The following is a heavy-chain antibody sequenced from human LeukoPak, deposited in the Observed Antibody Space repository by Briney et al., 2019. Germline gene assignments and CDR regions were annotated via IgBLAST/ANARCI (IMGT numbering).Heavy chain of an antibody. CDR3: ARDSRDSYYDILTGYSPAGY. CDR1: GFTFSDYY. J-gene: IGHJ4*02. CDR2: IYSGGST. Sequence: GGSLRLSCAASGFTFSDYYMSWIRQAPGKGLEWVSVIYSGGSTYYADSVKGRFTISRDNSKNTLYLQMNSLRAEDTAVYYCARDSRDSYYDILTGYSPAGYWGQGTLVTVSS. D-gene: IGHD3-9*01. V-gene: IGHV3-66*01.